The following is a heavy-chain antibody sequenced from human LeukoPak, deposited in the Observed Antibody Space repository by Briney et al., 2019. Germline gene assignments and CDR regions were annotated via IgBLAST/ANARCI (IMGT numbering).Heavy chain of an antibody. CDR3: ARVRERALGYCSSTSCPPRYYYCMDV. J-gene: IGHJ6*03. CDR2: IKQDGSEK. V-gene: IGHV3-7*01. CDR1: GFTFSSYW. D-gene: IGHD2-2*01. Sequence: GSLRLSCAASGFTFSSYWMSWVRPAPGKGLEWVANIKQDGSEKYYVGAVKGRFTISRDNDKTSLYLQMNSLRAEDTAVYYCARVRERALGYCSSTSCPPRYYYCMDVWGKGTTVTVSS.